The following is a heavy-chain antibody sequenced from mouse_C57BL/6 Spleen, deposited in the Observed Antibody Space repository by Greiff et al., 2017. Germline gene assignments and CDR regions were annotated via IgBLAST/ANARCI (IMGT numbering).Heavy chain of an antibody. J-gene: IGHJ3*01. V-gene: IGHV7-3*01. CDR3: ARYHNHEGFAY. Sequence: EVPLVESGGGLVQPGGSLSLSCAASGFTFTDYYMSWVRQPPGKALEWLGFIRNKANGYTTEYSASVKGRFTISRDNSQSILYLQMNALRAEDSATYYCARYHNHEGFAYWGQGTLVTVSA. CDR1: GFTFTDYY. D-gene: IGHD1-3*01. CDR2: IRNKANGYTT.